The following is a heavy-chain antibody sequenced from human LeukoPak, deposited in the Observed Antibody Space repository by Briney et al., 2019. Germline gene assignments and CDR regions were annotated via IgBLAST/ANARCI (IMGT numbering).Heavy chain of an antibody. CDR3: ARHLRDFTSGPNY. CDR1: GYSLYSYW. V-gene: IGHV5-51*01. J-gene: IGHJ4*02. D-gene: IGHD5-12*01. Sequence: GESLKTSLKGSGYSLYSYWIAWVRQMPGKGLEWMGVIYPRDSRTTYSPSFQDQVTISADKSNSTAYLQWTSLKASDTAMYYCARHLRDFTSGPNYWGPRTLVTVSS. CDR2: IYPRDSRT.